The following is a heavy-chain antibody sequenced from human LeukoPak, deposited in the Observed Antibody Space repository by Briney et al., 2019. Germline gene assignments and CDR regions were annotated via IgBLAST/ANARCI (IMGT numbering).Heavy chain of an antibody. CDR2: IYSTGRS. J-gene: IGHJ3*02. V-gene: IGHV4-4*07. CDR3: AAFLLQQINVFDI. CDR1: GGSISNYF. Sequence: SETLSLTCTVSGGSISNYFWSWVRQPAGKGLEWIGRIYSTGRSDYNPSLKSRITMSVDTSKNQFSLKLSSVTAADTAVYYCAAFLLQQINVFDIWGQGTMVSVSS. D-gene: IGHD1-1*01.